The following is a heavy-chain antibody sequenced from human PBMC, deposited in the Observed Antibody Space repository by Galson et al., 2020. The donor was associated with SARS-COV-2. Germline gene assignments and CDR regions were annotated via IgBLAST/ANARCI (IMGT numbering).Heavy chain of an antibody. V-gene: IGHV4-59*01. J-gene: IGHJ5*02. Sequence: SQTLSLTCAVSGDSISSYYWIWIRQPPGKGLEWIGYIYYTGSTNYNPSLKSRVTVSLDTSKNQFSLKLISVTAADTAVYYCARVRDLTWFDPWGRGTLVTVSS. CDR2: IYYTGST. CDR3: ARVRDLTWFDP. CDR1: GDSISSYY.